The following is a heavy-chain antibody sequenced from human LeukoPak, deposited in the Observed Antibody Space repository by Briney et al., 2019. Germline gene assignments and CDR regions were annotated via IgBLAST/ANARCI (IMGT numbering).Heavy chain of an antibody. CDR3: ARGQSSLWFGELSLVWDWFDP. Sequence: ASVKVSCKASGYTFTSYGISWVRQAPGQGLEWMGWISAYNGNTNYAQKLQGRVTMTTDTSTSTAYMELRSLRSDDTAVYYCARGQSSLWFGELSLVWDWFDPWGQGTLVTVSS. J-gene: IGHJ5*02. CDR1: GYTFTSYG. D-gene: IGHD3-10*01. CDR2: ISAYNGNT. V-gene: IGHV1-18*01.